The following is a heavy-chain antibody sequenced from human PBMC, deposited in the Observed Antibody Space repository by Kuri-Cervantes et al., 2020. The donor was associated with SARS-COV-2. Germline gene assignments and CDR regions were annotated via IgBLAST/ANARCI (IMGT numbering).Heavy chain of an antibody. J-gene: IGHJ6*03. D-gene: IGHD3-3*01. CDR2: IRYDGSNK. V-gene: IGHV3-30*02. Sequence: GESLKISCAASGFTFSSYGMHWVRQAPGKGLEWVAFIRYDGSNKYYADSVKGRFTISRDNSKNTLYLQMNSLRAEDTAVYYCAREDYDFWRSPYYYYMDVRGKGTTVTVSS. CDR3: AREDYDFWRSPYYYYMDV. CDR1: GFTFSSYG.